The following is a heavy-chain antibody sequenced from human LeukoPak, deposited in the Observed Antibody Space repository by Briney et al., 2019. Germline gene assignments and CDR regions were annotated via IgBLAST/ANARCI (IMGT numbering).Heavy chain of an antibody. D-gene: IGHD3-9*01. J-gene: IGHJ5*02. CDR2: IYHSGST. CDR1: GGSISSSNW. V-gene: IGHV4-4*01. Sequence: SGTLSLTCAVSGGSISSSNWWSWVRQPPGKGLEWIGEIYHSGSTNYNPSLKSRVTISVDKSKNQFSLKLSSVTAADTAVYCCARDVGILTGLKASGGWFDPWGQGTLVTVSS. CDR3: ARDVGILTGLKASGGWFDP.